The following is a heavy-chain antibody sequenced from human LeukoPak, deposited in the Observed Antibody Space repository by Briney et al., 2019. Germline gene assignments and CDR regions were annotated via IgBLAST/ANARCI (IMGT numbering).Heavy chain of an antibody. D-gene: IGHD3-3*01. CDR2: ISTSGSTI. J-gene: IGHJ4*02. CDR1: GFSFRSYE. V-gene: IGHV3-48*03. Sequence: GSLRLSCAASGFSFRSYEMNWVRQAPGKGLEWVSYISTSGSTIYYADSVRGRFTISRDSAKNSLYLQMNSLRVGDTAVYYCASTVFGLIALWGQGTLVTVSS. CDR3: ASTVFGLIAL.